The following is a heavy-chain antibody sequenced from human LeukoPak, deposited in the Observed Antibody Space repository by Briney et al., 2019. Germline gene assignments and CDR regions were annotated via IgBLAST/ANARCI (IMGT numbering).Heavy chain of an antibody. CDR3: ARDRRTTVVTGAGY. V-gene: IGHV3-74*01. Sequence: GGSLRLSCAASGFTLSNFWMHWVRQAPGKGLVWVSRINENGTSTNYADSVRGRFTISRDNAKNTLYLQMDTLRAEDTAVYYCARDRRTTVVTGAGYWGQGTLVTVSS. D-gene: IGHD4-23*01. J-gene: IGHJ4*02. CDR2: INENGTST. CDR1: GFTLSNFW.